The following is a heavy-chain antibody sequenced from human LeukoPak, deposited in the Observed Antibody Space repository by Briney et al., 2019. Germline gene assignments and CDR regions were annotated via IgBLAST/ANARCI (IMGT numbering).Heavy chain of an antibody. V-gene: IGHV3-30*02. CDR1: GFTFSSYG. CDR3: AKDPYDFWSGSHLYYFDY. D-gene: IGHD3-3*01. CDR2: IRYDGSNK. J-gene: IGHJ4*02. Sequence: GGSLRLSCAASGFTFSSYGMHWVRQAPGKGLEWVAFIRYDGSNKYYADSVKGRFTISRDNSKNTLYLQMNSLRAEDTAVYYCAKDPYDFWSGSHLYYFDYWGQGTLVTVSP.